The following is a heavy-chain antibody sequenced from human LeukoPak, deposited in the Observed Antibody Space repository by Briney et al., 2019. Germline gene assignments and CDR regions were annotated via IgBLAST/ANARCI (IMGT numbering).Heavy chain of an antibody. V-gene: IGHV3-23*01. Sequence: GGSLRLSCAASGFTFSHFWMSWVRQAPGKGLEWVSSISNSGGRTFYTDSVKGRFTISRDNSKITLYLQMNSLRAEDTAVYYCAKSYNGYESKPDYWGQGTLVTVSS. D-gene: IGHD5-12*01. J-gene: IGHJ4*02. CDR1: GFTFSHFW. CDR2: ISNSGGRT. CDR3: AKSYNGYESKPDY.